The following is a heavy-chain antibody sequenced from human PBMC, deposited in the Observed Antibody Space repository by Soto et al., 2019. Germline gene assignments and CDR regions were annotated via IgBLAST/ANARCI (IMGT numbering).Heavy chain of an antibody. CDR1: GGSISSGDYY. CDR2: IYYSGST. CDR3: ARDRVVVAATHYYGMDV. V-gene: IGHV4-30-4*01. Sequence: LSLTCTVSGGSISSGDYYWSWIRQPPGKGLEWIGYIYYSGSTYYNPSLKSRVTISVDTSKNQFSLKLSSVTAADTAVYYCARDRVVVAATHYYGMDVWGQGTTVTVSS. J-gene: IGHJ6*02. D-gene: IGHD2-15*01.